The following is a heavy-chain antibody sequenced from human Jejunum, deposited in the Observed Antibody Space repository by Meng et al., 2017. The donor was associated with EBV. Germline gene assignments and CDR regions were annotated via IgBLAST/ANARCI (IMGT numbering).Heavy chain of an antibody. V-gene: IGHV1-18*04. CDR3: ARPRLPGETLWFDS. J-gene: IGHJ5*01. Sequence: QVLLVQSGTEVKEPXASVKVSCKASGYTLSDFGITWVRQVPGQGLEWMGWTSTDNGNTNSAQKFQGRVTMTTDTSTSTAYMELRSLRSNDTAIYYCARPRLPGETLWFDSWGQGTLVTVSS. CDR1: GYTLSDFG. CDR2: TSTDNGNT.